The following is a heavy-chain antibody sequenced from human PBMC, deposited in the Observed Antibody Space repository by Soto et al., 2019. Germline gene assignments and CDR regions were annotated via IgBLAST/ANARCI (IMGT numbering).Heavy chain of an antibody. V-gene: IGHV4-39*01. CDR1: GDSISSSKSHY. CDR2: FYYLGDT. J-gene: IGHJ6*02. Sequence: LSLTCTVSGDSISSSKSHYWGWIRQPPGKGLEWIGSFYYLGDTHSNPSLKSRVTISVDTSKNQFSLKLGSVTAADTAVYYCAKLAGYCSGNGCHGYYAMDVWGQGTTVTVSS. CDR3: AKLAGYCSGNGCHGYYAMDV. D-gene: IGHD2-15*01.